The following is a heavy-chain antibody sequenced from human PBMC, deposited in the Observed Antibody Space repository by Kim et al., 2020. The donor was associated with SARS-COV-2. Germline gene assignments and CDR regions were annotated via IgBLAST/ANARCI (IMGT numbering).Heavy chain of an antibody. CDR1: GFTFGDYA. D-gene: IGHD3-3*01. Sequence: GESLKISCTASGFTFGDYAMSWVRQAPGKGLEWVGFIRSKAYGGTTEYAASVKGRFTISRDDSKSIAYLQMNSLKTEDTAVYYCTREVLTIFGVVIKFDYWGQGTLVTVSS. CDR3: TREVLTIFGVVIKFDY. V-gene: IGHV3-49*04. CDR2: IRSKAYGGTT. J-gene: IGHJ4*02.